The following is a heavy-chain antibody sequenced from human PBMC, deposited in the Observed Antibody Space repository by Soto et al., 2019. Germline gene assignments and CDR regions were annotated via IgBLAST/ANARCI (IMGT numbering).Heavy chain of an antibody. CDR3: ARDSAWIRTHYFDY. J-gene: IGHJ4*02. D-gene: IGHD5-18*01. Sequence: QVQLVESGGGVVQPGRSLRLSCAASGFTFSSYAMHWVRQAPGKGLEWVAVISYDGSNKYYADSVKGRFTISRDNSKKTLYLQINSLRAEDTAVYYCARDSAWIRTHYFDYWGQGTLVTVSS. CDR2: ISYDGSNK. V-gene: IGHV3-30-3*01. CDR1: GFTFSSYA.